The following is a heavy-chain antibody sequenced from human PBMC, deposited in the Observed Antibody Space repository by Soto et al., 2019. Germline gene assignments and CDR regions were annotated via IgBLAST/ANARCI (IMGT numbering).Heavy chain of an antibody. CDR2: IYYSGST. D-gene: IGHD6-13*01. V-gene: IGHV4-59*01. Sequence: WIRKKKGKGLEWIGYIYYSGSTNYNPSLKSRVTISVDTSKNQFSLKLSSVTAEDTALYYCARVNEVPAVGTQVYY. J-gene: IGHJ6*01. CDR3: ARVNEVPAVGTQVYY.